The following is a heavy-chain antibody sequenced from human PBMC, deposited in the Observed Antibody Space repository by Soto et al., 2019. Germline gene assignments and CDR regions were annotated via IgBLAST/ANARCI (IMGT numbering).Heavy chain of an antibody. CDR1: GFTFSDSW. CDR2: IKPDESEK. V-gene: IGHV3-7*01. D-gene: IGHD4-4*01. CDR3: VRGGSNYAS. Sequence: EVQLVESGGGLVQPGGSLRLSCTASGFTFSDSWMTWVRQAPGKGLEWVARIKPDESEKKYADSVKGRFSISRDNAKNSMYLQMDSLRGEETAGYYCVRGGSNYASWGQGTLVTVSS. J-gene: IGHJ5*02.